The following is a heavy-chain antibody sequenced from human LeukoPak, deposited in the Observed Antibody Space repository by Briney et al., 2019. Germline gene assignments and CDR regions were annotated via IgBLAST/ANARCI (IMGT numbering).Heavy chain of an antibody. Sequence: GGSLRLSCAASGFTFTSYSMNWVRQAPGKGLEWVSYITSSSSTIYYADPVKGRFTISRDNAKNSLYLQMNSLRAEDTAVYYCARESSSSWYRSDAFDIWGQGTMVTVSS. J-gene: IGHJ3*02. CDR1: GFTFTSYS. CDR3: ARESSSSWYRSDAFDI. CDR2: ITSSSSTI. D-gene: IGHD6-13*01. V-gene: IGHV3-48*01.